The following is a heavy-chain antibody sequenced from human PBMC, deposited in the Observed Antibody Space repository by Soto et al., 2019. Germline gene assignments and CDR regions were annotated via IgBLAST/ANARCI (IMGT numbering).Heavy chain of an antibody. CDR3: VRFPFFDTSDQCY. Sequence: PGGSLRLSCAASGFTFRTYWMNWVRQAPGKGLEWVAKINQDGSVKYYVDSVRGRFTISRDNAKNSLFLQMSSLRAEDTALYYCVRFPFFDTSDQCYRGQGTLVTVSS. J-gene: IGHJ4*02. D-gene: IGHD3-22*01. CDR2: INQDGSVK. CDR1: GFTFRTYW. V-gene: IGHV3-7*01.